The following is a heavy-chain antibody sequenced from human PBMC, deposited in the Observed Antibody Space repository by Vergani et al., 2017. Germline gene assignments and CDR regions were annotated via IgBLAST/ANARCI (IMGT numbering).Heavy chain of an antibody. CDR3: ARWGNEKRFDS. J-gene: IGHJ5*01. D-gene: IGHD1-1*01. CDR1: GFTFSSHG. CDR2: IWYDGSNK. V-gene: IGHV3-33*01. Sequence: QVQLVESEGGVVQPGRSLTLSCVASGFTFSSHGMHWVRQAPGKGLEWVAVIWYDGSNKYYGDSVKGRFTISRDNSKNTLYLQMKSLRVEDTAVYYCARWGNEKRFDSWGQGTLVTVSS.